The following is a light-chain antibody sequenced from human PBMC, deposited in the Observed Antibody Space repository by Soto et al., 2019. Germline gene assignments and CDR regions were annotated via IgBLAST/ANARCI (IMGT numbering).Light chain of an antibody. J-gene: IGKJ2*01. CDR2: AAS. V-gene: IGKV3-20*01. Sequence: EIVLTQFPGTLSLSPGERANLSCRPSQSLSSSYLVWYQQKPGQAPRLLIYAASRRATGIPDRFSGSGSATEYTLTISRLEPEDSAVYYCQQQGTFGQGTKLEIK. CDR3: QQQGT. CDR1: QSLSSSY.